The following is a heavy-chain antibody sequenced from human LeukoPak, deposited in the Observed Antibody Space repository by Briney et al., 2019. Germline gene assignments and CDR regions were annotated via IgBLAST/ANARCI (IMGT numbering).Heavy chain of an antibody. J-gene: IGHJ3*02. CDR1: GGSFSGYY. CDR2: INHSGST. CDR3: ASRDPGPAFDI. D-gene: IGHD7-27*01. Sequence: SETLSLTSAVYGGSFSGYYWSWIRQPPGKGLEWIGEINHSGSTNYNPSLKSRVTISVDTSKNQFSLKLSSVTAADTAVYYCASRDPGPAFDIWGQGTMVTVSS. V-gene: IGHV4-34*01.